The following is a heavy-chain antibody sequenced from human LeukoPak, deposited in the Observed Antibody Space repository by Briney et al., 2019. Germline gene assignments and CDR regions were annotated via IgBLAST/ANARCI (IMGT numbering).Heavy chain of an antibody. J-gene: IGHJ4*02. CDR3: AKDRRRAGYYCFDY. Sequence: GGSLRLSCTASGFTFSSYAMSWVRQAPVKGLERVSAISVSGGSTYYADSVKVRFTISRDNSKNTLYMQMNSLRAEDTAVYYCAKDRRRAGYYCFDYWGQGTLVTVSS. D-gene: IGHD3-9*01. CDR1: GFTFSSYA. V-gene: IGHV3-23*01. CDR2: ISVSGGST.